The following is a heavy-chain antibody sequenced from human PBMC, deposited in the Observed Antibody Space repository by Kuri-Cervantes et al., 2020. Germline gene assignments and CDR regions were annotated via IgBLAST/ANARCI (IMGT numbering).Heavy chain of an antibody. Sequence: SETLSLTCTVSGGSISSYYWSWIRQPPGKGLEWIGYIYYSGSTNYSPSLKSRATISADTSKNQFSLKLSSVTAADTAVYYCARKAINYDILTGYFPSWFDPWGQGTLVTVSS. CDR2: IYYSGST. CDR3: ARKAINYDILTGYFPSWFDP. D-gene: IGHD3-9*01. CDR1: GGSISSYY. J-gene: IGHJ5*02. V-gene: IGHV4-59*12.